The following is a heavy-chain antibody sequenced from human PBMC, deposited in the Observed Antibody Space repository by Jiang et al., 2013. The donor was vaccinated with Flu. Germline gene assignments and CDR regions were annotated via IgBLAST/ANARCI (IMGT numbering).Heavy chain of an antibody. CDR2: ISAYNDNT. CDR1: GYTFTSYG. Sequence: GAEVKKPGASVKVSCKASGYTFTSYGISWVRQAPGQGLEWMGWISAYNDNTNYAQKLQGRVTMTTDTSTSTAYMELRSLRSDDTAVYYCAREEPFGYCSSTSCHDILDIWGQGTMVTVSS. J-gene: IGHJ3*02. D-gene: IGHD2-2*03. CDR3: AREEPFGYCSSTSCHDILDI. V-gene: IGHV1-18*01.